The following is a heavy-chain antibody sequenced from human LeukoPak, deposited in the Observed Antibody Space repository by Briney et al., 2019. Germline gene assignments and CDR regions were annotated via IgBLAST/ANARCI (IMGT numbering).Heavy chain of an antibody. CDR2: IYYSGST. J-gene: IGHJ4*02. D-gene: IGHD5-18*01. V-gene: IGHV4-31*03. Sequence: SETLSLTCTVSGGSISSGGYYWSWIRQHPGKGLEWIGYIYYSGSTYYNPSLKSRVTISVDTSKNQFSLKLSSVTAADTAVYYCARGALQLWAVEYWRQGTLVTVSS. CDR3: ARGALQLWAVEY. CDR1: GGSISSGGYY.